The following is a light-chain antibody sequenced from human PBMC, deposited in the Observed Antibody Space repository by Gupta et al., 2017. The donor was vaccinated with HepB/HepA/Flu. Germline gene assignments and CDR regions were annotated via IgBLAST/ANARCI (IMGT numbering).Light chain of an antibody. CDR3: SSDTGSRSWV. CDR1: NNDH. Sequence: QSALTQPASVSGSPGQSITISCIGTNNDHVSWYQQHPGKAPKLMIYDVSKRPSGISDRFSGSKSGNTASLAISGRQTEDEADYYCSSDTGSRSWVFGGGTKLTVL. J-gene: IGLJ3*02. CDR2: DVS. V-gene: IGLV2-14*03.